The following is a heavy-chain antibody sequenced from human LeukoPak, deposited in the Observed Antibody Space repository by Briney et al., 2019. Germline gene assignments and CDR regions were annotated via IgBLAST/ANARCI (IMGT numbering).Heavy chain of an antibody. D-gene: IGHD3-22*01. J-gene: IGHJ5*02. Sequence: SVKVSCKASGGTFSSYTISWVRQAPGQGLEWMGRIIPILGIANYAQKFQGRVTITADKSTSTAYMELSSLRSEDTAVYYCASLDYDSSGYYQTWGQGTLVTVSS. CDR3: ASLDYDSSGYYQT. CDR1: GGTFSSYT. V-gene: IGHV1-69*02. CDR2: IIPILGIA.